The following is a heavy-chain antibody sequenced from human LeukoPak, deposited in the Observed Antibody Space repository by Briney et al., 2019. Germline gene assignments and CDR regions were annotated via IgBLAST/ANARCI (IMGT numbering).Heavy chain of an antibody. CDR1: GFTVSSNY. D-gene: IGHD2/OR15-2a*01. CDR3: ARVLSNWFDP. J-gene: IGHJ5*02. CDR2: IYSGGST. Sequence: GGSLILSCAASGFTVSSNYMSWVRQAPGKGLEWVSVIYSGGSTYYADSVKGRFTISRDNSKNTLYLQMNSLRAEDTAVYYCARVLSNWFDPWGQGTLVTVSS. V-gene: IGHV3-66*01.